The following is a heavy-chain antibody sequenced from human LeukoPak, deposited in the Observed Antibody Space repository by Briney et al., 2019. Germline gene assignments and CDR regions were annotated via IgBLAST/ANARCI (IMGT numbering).Heavy chain of an antibody. J-gene: IGHJ4*02. CDR1: GGSFSGYY. CDR2: IYYSGST. V-gene: IGHV4-59*01. Sequence: SETLSLTCAVYGGSFSGYYWSWIRQPPGKGLEWIGYIYYSGSTNYNPSLKRRVTISVDTSKNQFSLKLSSVTAADTAVYYCARDLGGAGLIDYWGQGTLVTVSS. D-gene: IGHD1-26*01. CDR3: ARDLGGAGLIDY.